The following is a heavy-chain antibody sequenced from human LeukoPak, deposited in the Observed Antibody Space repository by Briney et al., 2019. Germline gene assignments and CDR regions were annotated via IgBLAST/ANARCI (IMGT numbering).Heavy chain of an antibody. J-gene: IGHJ4*02. D-gene: IGHD3-22*01. V-gene: IGHV3-23*01. Sequence: GGTLRLSCAASGFTFSSYGMSWVRQAPGKGLEWVSAISGSGGSTYYADSVKGRFTISRDNSKNTLYLQMNSLRAEDTAVYYCARDSSYYDSSFDYWGQGTLVTVSS. CDR1: GFTFSSYG. CDR3: ARDSSYYDSSFDY. CDR2: ISGSGGST.